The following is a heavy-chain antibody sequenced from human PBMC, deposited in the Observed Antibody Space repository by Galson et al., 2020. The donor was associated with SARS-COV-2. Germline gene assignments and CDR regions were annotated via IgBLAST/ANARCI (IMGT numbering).Heavy chain of an antibody. D-gene: IGHD2-21*02. CDR2: ISFDGSND. J-gene: IGHJ6*02. V-gene: IGHV3-30*03. CDR3: ASGAYCGDDCYPGVGSV. Sequence: LSLTCAVSGFIFSDYGMHWVRQAPDKGLEWVALISFDGSNDYYEDSVKGRFTISRDNSKNTLYLQMNSLRAEDTAMYYCASGAYCGDDCYPGVGSVWGQGTTVTVSS. CDR1: GFIFSDYG.